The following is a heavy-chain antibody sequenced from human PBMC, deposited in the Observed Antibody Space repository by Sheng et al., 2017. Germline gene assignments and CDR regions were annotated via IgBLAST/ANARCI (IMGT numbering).Heavy chain of an antibody. CDR1: GFTFSSYG. V-gene: IGHV3-33*01. J-gene: IGHJ6*02. D-gene: IGHD5-12*01. CDR2: IWYDGSNK. CDR3: ARDIVATKHKGRYYYYGMDV. Sequence: QVQLVESGGGVVQPGRSLRLSCAASGFTFSSYGMHWVRQAPGKGLEWVAVIWYDGSNKYYADSVKGRFTISRDNSKNTLYLQMNSLRAEDTAVYYCARDIVATKHKGRYYYYGMDVWDQGP.